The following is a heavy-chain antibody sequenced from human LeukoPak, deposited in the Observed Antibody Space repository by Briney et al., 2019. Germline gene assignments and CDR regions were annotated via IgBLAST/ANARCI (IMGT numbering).Heavy chain of an antibody. CDR1: GFTFSSYG. Sequence: GGSLRLSCAASGFTFSSYGMHWVRQVSGKGLVWVSRINSDGSDTYYADSVKGRFTISRDNANNTLYLQMNSLRAEDTAVYYCARRTVTLDYWGQGSLVTVSS. V-gene: IGHV3-74*01. J-gene: IGHJ4*02. CDR2: INSDGSDT. D-gene: IGHD4-23*01. CDR3: ARRTVTLDY.